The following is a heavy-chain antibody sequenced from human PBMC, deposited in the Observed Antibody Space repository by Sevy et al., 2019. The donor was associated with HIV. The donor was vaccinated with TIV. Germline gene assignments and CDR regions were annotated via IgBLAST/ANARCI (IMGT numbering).Heavy chain of an antibody. Sequence: ASVKVSCKASGYTFTTYYIHWVRQAPGQGLEWMGLIDPSGSTRYAQKFQGRVSMTGDTSTTTLYMELSSLTSEDTAVYYCARDRDLSGSYLEYYYYAMDVWGRGTTVTVSS. CDR3: ARDRDLSGSYLEYYYYAMDV. D-gene: IGHD1-26*01. CDR2: IDPSGST. CDR1: GYTFTTYY. V-gene: IGHV1-46*01. J-gene: IGHJ6*02.